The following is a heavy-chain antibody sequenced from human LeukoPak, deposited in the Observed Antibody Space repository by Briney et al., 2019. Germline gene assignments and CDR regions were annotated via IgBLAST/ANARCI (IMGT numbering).Heavy chain of an antibody. D-gene: IGHD6-6*01. Sequence: GGSLRLSCAASGFSFSSYAMSWVRQAPGKGLEWVSGSSHSGDTIYGAESVKGRFTISRDNSKNTLYLQMNSLRADDTAIYYCAKERFSSSSAIESDSWGQGTLVTVSS. CDR3: AKERFSSSSAIESDS. J-gene: IGHJ4*02. V-gene: IGHV3-23*01. CDR2: SSHSGDTI. CDR1: GFSFSSYA.